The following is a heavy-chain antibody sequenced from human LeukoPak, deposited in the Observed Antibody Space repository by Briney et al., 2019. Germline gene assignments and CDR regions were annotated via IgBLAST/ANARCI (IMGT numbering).Heavy chain of an antibody. CDR1: GVTFCNYY. CDR3: ARAISDWNGMDV. Sequence: GGSLTLSCAVSGVTFCNYYMIWIRQAPGKGLEWVSYISSSSSYTNYADSVKGRFTISRDNAKNSLYLQMNSLRAQDTAVYYCARAISDWNGMDVRGRGTTVTVSS. J-gene: IGHJ6*01. D-gene: IGHD2-21*01. V-gene: IGHV3-11*05. CDR2: ISSSSSYT.